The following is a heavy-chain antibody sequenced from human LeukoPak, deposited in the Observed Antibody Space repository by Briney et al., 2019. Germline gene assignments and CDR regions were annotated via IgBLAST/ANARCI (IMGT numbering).Heavy chain of an antibody. J-gene: IGHJ5*02. CDR3: ARDFAPDYGGNSAWFDP. CDR1: GYTFTSYY. D-gene: IGHD4-23*01. CDR2: INPNSGST. Sequence: ASVKVSCKASGYTFTSYYMHWVRQAPGQGLEWMGIINPNSGSTSYAQKFQGRVTMTRDTSTSTVYMELSSLRSEDTAVYYCARDFAPDYGGNSAWFDPWGQGTLVTVSS. V-gene: IGHV1-46*01.